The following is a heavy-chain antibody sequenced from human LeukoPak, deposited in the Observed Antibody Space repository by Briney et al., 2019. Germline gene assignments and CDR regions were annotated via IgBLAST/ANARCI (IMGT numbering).Heavy chain of an antibody. V-gene: IGHV4-39*07. CDR3: ARDRHPTAARLSYYYMDV. CDR2: IYYSGTT. D-gene: IGHD6-6*01. CDR1: GGSINSSSYY. Sequence: SETLSLTCSVSGGSINSSSYYWGWIRQPPGKGLEWIGSIYYSGTTDYNPSLKSRVTISVDTSKNQFSLKLSSVTAADTAVYYCARDRHPTAARLSYYYMDVWGKGTTVTVSS. J-gene: IGHJ6*03.